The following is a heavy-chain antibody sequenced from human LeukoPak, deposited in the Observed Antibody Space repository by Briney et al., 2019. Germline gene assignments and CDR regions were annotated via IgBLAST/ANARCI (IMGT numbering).Heavy chain of an antibody. CDR1: GGSISSYY. CDR3: AKTDRGYSSGWSGFDP. J-gene: IGHJ5*02. CDR2: IYYSGTT. D-gene: IGHD6-19*01. Sequence: PSETLSLTCTVSGGSISSYYWSWIRQPPGKGLEWIGYIYYSGTTNYNPSLKSRVTISVDTSKNQFSLKLSSVTAADTAVYYCAKTDRGYSSGWSGFDPWGQGTLVTVSS. V-gene: IGHV4-59*01.